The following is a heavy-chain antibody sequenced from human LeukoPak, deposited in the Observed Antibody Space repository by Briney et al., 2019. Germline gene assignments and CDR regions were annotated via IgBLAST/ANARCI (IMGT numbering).Heavy chain of an antibody. CDR3: ARDSITVSVDAFDI. CDR2: ISAGSST. D-gene: IGHD2-8*01. CDR1: GFTFSSYT. Sequence: GGSLRLSCAASGFTFSSYTMTWVRQAPGKGLEWVSAISAGSSTYFADSVKGRFTISRDNSKNTLYLQMGSLRAEDMGVYYCARDSITVSVDAFDIWGQGTMVIVYS. V-gene: IGHV3-23*01. J-gene: IGHJ3*02.